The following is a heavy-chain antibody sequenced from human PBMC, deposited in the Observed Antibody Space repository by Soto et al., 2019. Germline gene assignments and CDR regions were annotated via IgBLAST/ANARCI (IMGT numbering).Heavy chain of an antibody. D-gene: IGHD2-8*02. V-gene: IGHV4-39*01. J-gene: IGHJ4*02. CDR2: VHHSGSS. Sequence: LQLQESGPGLVKPSETLSLICSVSGDSIISSRYFWGWIRQPPGKGLEWIGSVHHSGSSYCAPSLKSRVTVSVDTSKYQFSLRLSSVTVADTAVYYCVRHDWTGTYYFDLWGQGTLVTVSS. CDR3: VRHDWTGTYYFDL. CDR1: GDSIISSRYF.